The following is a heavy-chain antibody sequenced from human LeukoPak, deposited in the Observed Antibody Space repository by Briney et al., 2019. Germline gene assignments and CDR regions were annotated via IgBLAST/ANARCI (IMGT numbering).Heavy chain of an antibody. CDR3: ASGYSSSADFDY. Sequence: SQTLSLTCTVSGVSISSGGYYWSWIRQHPGKGLEWIGYIYYSGSTYYNPSLKSRVTISVDTSKNQFSLKLSSVTAADTAVYYCASGYSSSADFDYWGQGTLVTVSS. V-gene: IGHV4-31*03. CDR1: GVSISSGGYY. J-gene: IGHJ4*02. D-gene: IGHD6-6*01. CDR2: IYYSGST.